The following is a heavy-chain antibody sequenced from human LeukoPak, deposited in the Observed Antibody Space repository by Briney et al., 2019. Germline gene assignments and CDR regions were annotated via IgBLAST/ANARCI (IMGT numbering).Heavy chain of an antibody. J-gene: IGHJ2*01. D-gene: IGHD6-19*01. V-gene: IGHV3-30*03. CDR2: IPHDGSNK. CDR1: GFTFSSYG. CDR3: ATLAVAGLHFDL. Sequence: GGSLRLSCAASGFTFSSYGMHWVRQAPGKGLEWVAVIPHDGSNKYYGDPVRGRFTISRDNSKNTLHLQMNSLRAEDTAVYYCATLAVAGLHFDLWGRGTLVTVSS.